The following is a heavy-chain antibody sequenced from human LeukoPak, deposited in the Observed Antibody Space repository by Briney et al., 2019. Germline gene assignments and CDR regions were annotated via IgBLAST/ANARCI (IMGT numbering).Heavy chain of an antibody. CDR3: ARDLAAGTWRYYGMDV. CDR1: GGSISSGGYF. J-gene: IGHJ6*02. Sequence: SETLSLTCTVSGGSISSGGYFWNWIRQLPGKGLEWIGYIYSSASTYYNPSLKSRVTISVDTSKNQFSLKLSSVTAADTAVYYCARDLAAGTWRYYGMDVWGQGTTVTVSS. CDR2: IYSSAST. D-gene: IGHD6-19*01. V-gene: IGHV4-31*03.